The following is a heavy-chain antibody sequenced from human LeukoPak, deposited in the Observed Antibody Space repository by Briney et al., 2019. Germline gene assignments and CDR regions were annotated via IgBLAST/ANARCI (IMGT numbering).Heavy chain of an antibody. CDR2: INHSGST. D-gene: IGHD2-2*01. J-gene: IGHJ5*02. V-gene: IGHV4-34*01. CDR1: GGSFSGYY. Sequence: SETLSLTCAVYGGSFSGYYWSWIRQPPGKGLEWIGEINHSGSTNYNPSLMSRVTISVDTSKNQFSLKMTSVTAADTAVYYCARHRDARWFDPWGQGTLVTVSS. CDR3: ARHRDARWFDP.